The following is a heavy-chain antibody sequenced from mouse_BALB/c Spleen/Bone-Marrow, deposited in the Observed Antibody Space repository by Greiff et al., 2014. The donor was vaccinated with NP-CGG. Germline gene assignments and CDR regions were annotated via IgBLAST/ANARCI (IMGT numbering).Heavy chain of an antibody. CDR2: IYPYNGGT. D-gene: IGHD1-1*01. J-gene: IGHJ4*01. Sequence: EVQLQQSGPELVKPGASVKISCKASGYTFTDYNMHWVKQSHGKSLEWIGYIYPYNGGTGYNQKFKSKATLTVDNSSSTAYMELRSLTSEDPAVYYCARYGSSPYYAMDYWGQGTSVTVSS. CDR3: ARYGSSPYYAMDY. V-gene: IGHV1S29*02. CDR1: GYTFTDYN.